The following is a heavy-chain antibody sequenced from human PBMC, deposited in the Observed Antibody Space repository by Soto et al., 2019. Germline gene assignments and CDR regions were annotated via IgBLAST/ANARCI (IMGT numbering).Heavy chain of an antibody. V-gene: IGHV3-23*01. CDR3: AKPVQVY. Sequence: GGSLRLSCAASGFTFSSYAMTWVRRAPGKGLEYVSTLSGSGVNAYYADSVKGRFTISRDNSKNTLYLQMNSLRVEDTAIYYCAKPVQVYRGQGTQVTVSS. CDR2: LSGSGVNA. J-gene: IGHJ4*02. D-gene: IGHD6-6*01. CDR1: GFTFSSYA.